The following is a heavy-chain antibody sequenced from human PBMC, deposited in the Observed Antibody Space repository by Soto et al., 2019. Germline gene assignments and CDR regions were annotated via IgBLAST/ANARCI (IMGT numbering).Heavy chain of an antibody. CDR3: ASYRYDY. D-gene: IGHD4-4*01. V-gene: IGHV6-1*01. Sequence: LSLTCAISGDSISSNIAAWNWIRQSPSRGFEWLGRTYYKPRWYHDYAVSVKSRIIINPDTSKNQVSLQLNSVTPDDTAVYYCASYRYDYWGQGTVVTVSS. CDR2: TYYKPRWYH. J-gene: IGHJ4*02. CDR1: GDSISSNIAA.